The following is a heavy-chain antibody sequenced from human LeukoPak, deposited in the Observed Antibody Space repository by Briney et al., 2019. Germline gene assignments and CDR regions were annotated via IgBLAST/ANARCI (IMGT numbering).Heavy chain of an antibody. CDR1: GGSFSGYY. J-gene: IGHJ4*02. D-gene: IGHD1-1*01. Sequence: SETLSLTCAVYGGSFSGYYWSWIRQPPGKGLEWIGEINHSGSTNYNPSLKSRVTISVDTSKNHFSLKLSSVTAADTAVYYCARVRTGWNDVWSERGEYFDYWGQGTLVTVSS. CDR2: INHSGST. CDR3: ARVRTGWNDVWSERGEYFDY. V-gene: IGHV4-34*01.